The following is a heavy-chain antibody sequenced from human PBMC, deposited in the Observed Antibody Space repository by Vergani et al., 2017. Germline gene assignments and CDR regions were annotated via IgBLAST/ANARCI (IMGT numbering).Heavy chain of an antibody. CDR2: VYTSGST. CDR3: ARGNPYVDFDI. D-gene: IGHD3-16*01. Sequence: QVQLQESGPGLVKPSQTLSLTCTVSGGSISSRTSYWSWIRQPAGKGLEWIGRVYTSGSTNYNPSLKSRVTMSVDTSRNQISLKLTSVTATDTAIYFCARGNPYVDFDIWGQGTMITVSS. CDR1: GGSISSRTSY. J-gene: IGHJ3*02. V-gene: IGHV4-61*02.